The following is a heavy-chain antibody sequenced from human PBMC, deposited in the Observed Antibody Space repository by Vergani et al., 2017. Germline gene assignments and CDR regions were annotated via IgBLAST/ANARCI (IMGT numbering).Heavy chain of an antibody. J-gene: IGHJ4*01. CDR2: ISASEAPT. CDR3: VKEKIDLGSYFFDS. D-gene: IGHD2/OR15-2a*01. V-gene: IGHV3-23*04. CDR1: GFIFSTYA. Sequence: EVQLVESGGGLVKPGGSLRLSCTASGFIFSTYAMSWVRQAPGKGLEWVSGISASEAPTYYADSVNGRVTISRDNSKNTLYLQMNSLRVEDTAVYYCVKEKIDLGSYFFDSWGDGILVTVSS.